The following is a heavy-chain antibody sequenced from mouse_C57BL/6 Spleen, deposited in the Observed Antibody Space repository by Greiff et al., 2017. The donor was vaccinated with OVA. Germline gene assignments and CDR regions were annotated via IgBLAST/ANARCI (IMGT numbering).Heavy chain of an antibody. CDR1: GYAFTNYL. D-gene: IGHD1-1*01. V-gene: IGHV1-54*01. CDR3: ARSVITTVVENYFDY. CDR2: INPGSGGT. Sequence: VKLQESGAELVRPGTSVKVSCKASGYAFTNYLIEWVKQRPGQGLEWIGVINPGSGGTNYNEKFKGKATLTADKSSSTAYMQLSSLTSEDSAVYFCARSVITTVVENYFDYWGQGTTLTVSS. J-gene: IGHJ2*01.